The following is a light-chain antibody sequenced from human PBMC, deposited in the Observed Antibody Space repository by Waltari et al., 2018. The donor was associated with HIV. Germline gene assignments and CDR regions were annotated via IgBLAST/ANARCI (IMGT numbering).Light chain of an antibody. CDR3: QQYYSTPIT. V-gene: IGKV4-1*01. J-gene: IGKJ5*01. CDR1: QSVLYSSDNKNY. Sequence: DIVMTQSPDSLAVSLGGRATIHCKSSQSVLYSSDNKNYLVWYQQKPGQPPKLLIFWASTRESGVPDRFSGSGSGTDFTLTISSLQAEDVAVYYCQQYYSTPITFGQGTRLEIK. CDR2: WAS.